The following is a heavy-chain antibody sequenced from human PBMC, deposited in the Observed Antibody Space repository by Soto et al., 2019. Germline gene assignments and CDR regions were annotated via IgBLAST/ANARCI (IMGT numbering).Heavy chain of an antibody. CDR2: IIPIFGTA. V-gene: IGHV1-69*12. D-gene: IGHD6-13*01. CDR1: GGTFSSYA. Sequence: QVQLVQSGAEVKKPGSSVKVSCKASGGTFSSYAISWVRQAPGQGLEWMGGIIPIFGTANYAQKFQGRVTITAXXSXSXDYMELSSLRSEDTAVYYCARGNVAAAGTTNNWFDPWGQGTLVTVSS. CDR3: ARGNVAAAGTTNNWFDP. J-gene: IGHJ5*02.